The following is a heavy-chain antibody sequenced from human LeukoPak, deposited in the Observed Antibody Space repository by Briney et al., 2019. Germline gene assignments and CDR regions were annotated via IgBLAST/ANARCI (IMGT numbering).Heavy chain of an antibody. CDR1: GYSFTSYW. CDR3: ARELDYGDY. CDR2: VNPADSET. J-gene: IGHJ4*02. Sequence: GESLKISCKASGYSFTSYWIGWVRQMPGKDLEYMGMVNPADSETRYSPSFLGQVTISADKSISTAFLQWSSLEASDTAMYYCARELDYGDYWGQGTLVTVSS. D-gene: IGHD1-7*01. V-gene: IGHV5-51*01.